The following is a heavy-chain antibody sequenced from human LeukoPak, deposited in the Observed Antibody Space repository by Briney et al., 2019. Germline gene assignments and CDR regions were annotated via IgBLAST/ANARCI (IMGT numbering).Heavy chain of an antibody. Sequence: GGSLRLSCAASGFTFSSYRMSWVRQAPGKGLEWVANIKQDGSEKYYVDSVKGRFTISRDNAKNSLYLQMNSLRAEDTAVYYCARGLVVGDAFDIWGQGTMVTVSS. J-gene: IGHJ3*02. CDR1: GFTFSSYR. CDR2: IKQDGSEK. D-gene: IGHD2-15*01. V-gene: IGHV3-7*01. CDR3: ARGLVVGDAFDI.